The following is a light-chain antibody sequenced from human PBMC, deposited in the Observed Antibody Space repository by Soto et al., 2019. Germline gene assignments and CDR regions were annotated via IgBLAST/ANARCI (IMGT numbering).Light chain of an antibody. V-gene: IGKV3D-15*01. CDR3: QQYKDWPPLT. Sequence: EIVMTQSPVTLSASPGERVTLSCRASQSVNINLAWYKERHGQAPRVLIYGASNRASGIPDRCSFSGSGTAFNLTISSLEPDDFALYYCQQYKDWPPLTFGGGTRVEIK. CDR2: GAS. CDR1: QSVNIN. J-gene: IGKJ4*01.